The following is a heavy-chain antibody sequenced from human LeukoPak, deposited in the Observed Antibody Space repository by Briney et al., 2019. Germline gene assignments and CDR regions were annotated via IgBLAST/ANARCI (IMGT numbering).Heavy chain of an antibody. CDR3: ARDSGGSSLTWLVDGYYYYMDV. CDR1: GYTFTSYG. J-gene: IGHJ6*03. Sequence: ASVKVSCKASGYTFTSYGISWVRQAPGQGLEWMGWISAYNGNTNYAQKLQGRVTMTTDTSTSTAYMELRSLRSDDTAVYYCARDSGGSSLTWLVDGYYYYMDVWGKGTTVTVSS. CDR2: ISAYNGNT. V-gene: IGHV1-18*01. D-gene: IGHD6-19*01.